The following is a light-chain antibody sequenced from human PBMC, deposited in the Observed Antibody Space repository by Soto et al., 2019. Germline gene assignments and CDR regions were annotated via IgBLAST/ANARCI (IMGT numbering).Light chain of an antibody. CDR2: SNN. CDR3: AGWDDSLNGWV. Sequence: QPVLTQPASASATPGQRVTISCSGSRSNIGTHSVNWYQQLPGTAPKLLIYSNNQRPSGVPERISGSKSGTSASLAISGLQSEDEAHYYCAGWDDSLNGWVFGGGTKLTVL. J-gene: IGLJ3*02. V-gene: IGLV1-44*01. CDR1: RSNIGTHS.